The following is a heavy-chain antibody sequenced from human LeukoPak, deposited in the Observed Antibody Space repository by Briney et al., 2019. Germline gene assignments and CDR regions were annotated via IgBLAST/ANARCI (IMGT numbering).Heavy chain of an antibody. V-gene: IGHV3-7*01. CDR2: IKQDGGEK. J-gene: IGHJ4*02. D-gene: IGHD2-8*01. CDR1: GFTFSSYW. Sequence: PGGSLRLSCAASGFTFSSYWMSWVRQAPGKGLEWVANIKQDGGEKYYVGSVKGRFTISRDNAKNSLYLQMNNPGAEDTAVYYCATDPASYCTSSTCDFDYWGQGTLVTVSS. CDR3: ATDPASYCTSSTCDFDY.